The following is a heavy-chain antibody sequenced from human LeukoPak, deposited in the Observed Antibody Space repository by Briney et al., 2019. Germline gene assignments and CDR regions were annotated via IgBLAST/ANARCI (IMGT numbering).Heavy chain of an antibody. Sequence: PSETLSLTCTVSGGSISSGSYYWSWIRQPAGKGLEWIGRIYTSGSTNYNPSLKSRVTISVDTSKNQFSLKLSSVTAADTAVYYCARVQRLEVVPAAIWFDPWGQGTLVTVSS. CDR3: ARVQRLEVVPAAIWFDP. CDR2: IYTSGST. V-gene: IGHV4-61*02. CDR1: GGSISSGSYY. J-gene: IGHJ5*02. D-gene: IGHD2-2*01.